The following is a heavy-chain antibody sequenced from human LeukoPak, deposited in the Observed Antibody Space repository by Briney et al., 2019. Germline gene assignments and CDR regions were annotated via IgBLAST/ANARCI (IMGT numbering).Heavy chain of an antibody. CDR1: GGSISSSSYY. V-gene: IGHV4-39*07. CDR2: IYYSGST. D-gene: IGHD5-12*01. J-gene: IGHJ5*02. CDR3: ARSGWLRKGPTKRFDP. Sequence: KPSETLSLTCTVSGGSISSSSYYWGWIRQPPGKGLEWIGSIYYSGSTYYNPSLKSRVTISVDMSKNQLSLKLSSVTAADTAVYYCARSGWLRKGPTKRFDPWGQGTLVTVSS.